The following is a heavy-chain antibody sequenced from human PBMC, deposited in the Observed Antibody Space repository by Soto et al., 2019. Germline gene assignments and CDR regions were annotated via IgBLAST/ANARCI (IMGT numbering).Heavy chain of an antibody. CDR2: IDTSGTT. D-gene: IGHD2-15*01. CDR1: GGSISSYY. J-gene: IGHJ6*02. V-gene: IGHV4-4*07. Sequence: QVQVQESGPGLVKPSETLSLTCTVSGGSISSYYCSWIRQAAVKGPAWIGRIDTSGTTNYNPSLRSRGTMAVAASKNQFSLSLSSVTAADTDVYFCARFPRGYVYSHGMDVWGQGTTVTVSS. CDR3: ARFPRGYVYSHGMDV.